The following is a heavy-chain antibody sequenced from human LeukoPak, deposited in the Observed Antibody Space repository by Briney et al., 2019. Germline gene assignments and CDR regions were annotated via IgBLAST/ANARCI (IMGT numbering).Heavy chain of an antibody. J-gene: IGHJ4*02. CDR3: ARVACMDGSCYTAKYYFDY. D-gene: IGHD2-2*02. CDR1: LGTFSSYA. Sequence: PWASVKVSCKASLGTFSSYAISWVRQAPGQGLEWMGGIIPIFGTANYAQKFQGRVTITADESTSTAYMELSSLRSEDTAVYYCARVACMDGSCYTAKYYFDYWGQGTPVTVSS. CDR2: IIPIFGTA. V-gene: IGHV1-69*13.